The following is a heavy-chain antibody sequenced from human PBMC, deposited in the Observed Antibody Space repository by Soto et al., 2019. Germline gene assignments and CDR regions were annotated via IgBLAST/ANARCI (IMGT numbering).Heavy chain of an antibody. Sequence: SETLSLTCTVSGGSISSGGYYWSWIRQHPGKGLEWIGYIYYSGSTYYNPSLKGRVTISVDTSKNQFSLKLSSVTAADTAVYYCARSRRKSTVTDYWGQGTLVTVSS. V-gene: IGHV4-31*03. D-gene: IGHD4-4*01. CDR3: ARSRRKSTVTDY. CDR1: GGSISSGGYY. J-gene: IGHJ4*02. CDR2: IYYSGST.